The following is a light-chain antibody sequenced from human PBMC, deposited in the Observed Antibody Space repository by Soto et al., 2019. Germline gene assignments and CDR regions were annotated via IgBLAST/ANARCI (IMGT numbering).Light chain of an antibody. CDR2: AAS. CDR3: QQYIRYPRT. J-gene: IGKJ1*01. V-gene: IGKV1D-16*01. Sequence: DIQMTQFPSSLSASVGDRVNITCRASQGISTWLAWYQQKPERAPKSLIYAASRLQSGVPPRFSGSGSETDFTLTISSLQPEDFATYYCQQYIRYPRTFGQGTKVEIK. CDR1: QGISTW.